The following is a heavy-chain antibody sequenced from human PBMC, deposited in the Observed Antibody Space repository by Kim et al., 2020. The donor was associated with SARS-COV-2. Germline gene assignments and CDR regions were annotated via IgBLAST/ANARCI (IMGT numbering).Heavy chain of an antibody. D-gene: IGHD2-15*01. V-gene: IGHV1-46*01. CDR2: INPSGGST. Sequence: ASVKVSCKASGYTFTSYYMHWVRQAPGQGLEWMGIINPSGGSTSYAQKFQGRVTMTRDTSTSTVYMELSSLRSEDTAVYYCARGARYCSGGSCYDFAIFDYWGQGTLVTVSS. J-gene: IGHJ4*02. CDR1: GYTFTSYY. CDR3: ARGARYCSGGSCYDFAIFDY.